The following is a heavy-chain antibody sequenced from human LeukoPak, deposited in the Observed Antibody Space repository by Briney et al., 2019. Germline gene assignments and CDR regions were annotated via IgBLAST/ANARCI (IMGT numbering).Heavy chain of an antibody. CDR3: ARSQGDSSGYYRLARKGYYMDV. Sequence: SETLSLTCTVSGGSISSSSYYWGWIRQPPGKGLEWIGSIYYSGSTYYNPSLKSRVTISVDTSKNQFSLKLSSVTAADTAVYYCARSQGDSSGYYRLARKGYYMDVWGKGTTVTVSS. V-gene: IGHV4-39*01. J-gene: IGHJ6*03. CDR2: IYYSGST. D-gene: IGHD3-22*01. CDR1: GGSISSSSYY.